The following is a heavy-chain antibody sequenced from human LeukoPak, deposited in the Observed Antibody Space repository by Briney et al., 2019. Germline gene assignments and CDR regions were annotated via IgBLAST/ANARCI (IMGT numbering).Heavy chain of an antibody. CDR1: GGSISSSSYY. D-gene: IGHD1-26*01. J-gene: IGHJ5*02. CDR3: ARDLGGSYRPFPTGNWFDP. Sequence: PSETLSLTCTVSGGSISSSSYYWGWIRQPPGKGLEWIGRIYTSGSTNYNPSLKSRVTMSVDTSKNQFSLKLSSVTAADTAVYYCARDLGGSYRPFPTGNWFDPWGQGTLVTVSS. CDR2: IYTSGST. V-gene: IGHV4-39*07.